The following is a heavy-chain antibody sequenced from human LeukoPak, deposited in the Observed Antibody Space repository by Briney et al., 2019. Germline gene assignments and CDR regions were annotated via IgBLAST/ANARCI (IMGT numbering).Heavy chain of an antibody. CDR3: AREGPARYDFRSGYPDYYYYMDV. Sequence: SVKVSCKASGGTFSSYAISWVRQAPGQGLEWMGGIIPIFGTANYAQKFQGRVTITTDESTSTAYMELSSLRSEDTAVYYCAREGPARYDFRSGYPDYYYYMDVWGKGTTVTVSS. J-gene: IGHJ6*03. CDR1: GGTFSSYA. CDR2: IIPIFGTA. D-gene: IGHD3-3*01. V-gene: IGHV1-69*05.